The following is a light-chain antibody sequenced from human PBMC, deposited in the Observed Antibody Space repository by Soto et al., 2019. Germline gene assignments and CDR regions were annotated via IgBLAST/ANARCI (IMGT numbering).Light chain of an antibody. CDR1: QTISSY. V-gene: IGKV1-39*01. Sequence: DIQLTQSPSFLSASVGDRVTITCRAGQTISSYLNWYQHKPGEAPKVLIYAASTLQGGVPSRFTGSGSGTDFTLTITSLQPEDFATYYCQQTYDTHWTFGHGTKVEI. CDR2: AAS. J-gene: IGKJ1*01. CDR3: QQTYDTHWT.